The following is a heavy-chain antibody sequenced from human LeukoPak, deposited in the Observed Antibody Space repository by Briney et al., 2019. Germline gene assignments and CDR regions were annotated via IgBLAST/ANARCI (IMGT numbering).Heavy chain of an antibody. D-gene: IGHD3-9*01. V-gene: IGHV4-34*01. CDR1: GGSFSGYY. J-gene: IGHJ4*02. Sequence: SETLSLTCAVYGGSFSGYYWSWIRQPPGKGLEWIGEINHSGSTNYNPSLKSRVTISVDTSKNQFSLKLSSVTAADTAVYYCARGGIGYFVLAGVFDYWGQGTLVTVSS. CDR3: ARGGIGYFVLAGVFDY. CDR2: INHSGST.